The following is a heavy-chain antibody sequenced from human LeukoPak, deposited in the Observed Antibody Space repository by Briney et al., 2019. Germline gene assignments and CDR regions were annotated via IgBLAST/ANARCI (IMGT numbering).Heavy chain of an antibody. V-gene: IGHV3-23*01. J-gene: IGHJ4*02. Sequence: PGGSLRLSCAASGFTFNIYAMSWVRQAPGKGLEWVSAISGSGGSTYYADSVKGRFTISRDNSKNTLYLQMNSLRAEDTAVYYCAKDSGYYQPYFDYWGQGTLVTVSS. D-gene: IGHD3-22*01. CDR2: ISGSGGST. CDR3: AKDSGYYQPYFDY. CDR1: GFTFNIYA.